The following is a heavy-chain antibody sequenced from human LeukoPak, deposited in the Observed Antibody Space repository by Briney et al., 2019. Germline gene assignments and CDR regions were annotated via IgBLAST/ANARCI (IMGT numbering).Heavy chain of an antibody. CDR1: GFTFSSYS. Sequence: KPGGSLRLSCAASGFTFSSYSMNWVRQAPGKGLEWVSSISSSSSYIYYADSVKGRFTISRDNAKNSLYLQMDSLRAEDTAVYYCARERRDREMYSSGWYYLDVWGKGTTVTVSS. V-gene: IGHV3-21*01. CDR2: ISSSSSYI. CDR3: ARERRDREMYSSGWYYLDV. J-gene: IGHJ6*03. D-gene: IGHD6-19*01.